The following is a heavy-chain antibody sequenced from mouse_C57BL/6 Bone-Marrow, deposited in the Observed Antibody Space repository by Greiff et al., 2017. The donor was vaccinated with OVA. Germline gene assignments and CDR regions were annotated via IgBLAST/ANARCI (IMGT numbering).Heavy chain of an antibody. J-gene: IGHJ1*03. CDR1: GYTFTDYN. CDR3: ARVVNDSKAHWYLDV. CDR2: INPNNGGT. Sequence: EVQLQQSGPELVKPGASVKIPCKASGYTFTDYNMDWVKQSHGKSLEWIGDINPNNGGTIYNQKFKGKATLTVDTSSSTAYMELRSLTSEGTAVYYCARVVNDSKAHWYLDVWGTGTTVTVSA. D-gene: IGHD2-5*01. V-gene: IGHV1-18*01.